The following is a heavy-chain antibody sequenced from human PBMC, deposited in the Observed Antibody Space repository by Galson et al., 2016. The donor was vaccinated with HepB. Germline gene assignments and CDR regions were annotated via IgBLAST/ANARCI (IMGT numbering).Heavy chain of an antibody. Sequence: SVKVSCKASGGSFSSYAISWVRQAPGQGLEWMGGIIPILGTAIYAQKFQGRVTITADESTSTAYMELSSLRSEDTAMYYCAAGQFGLVVPAYDYWGQGTLVTVSS. D-gene: IGHD2-2*01. J-gene: IGHJ4*02. CDR3: AAGQFGLVVPAYDY. CDR1: GGSFSSYA. V-gene: IGHV1-69*13. CDR2: IIPILGTA.